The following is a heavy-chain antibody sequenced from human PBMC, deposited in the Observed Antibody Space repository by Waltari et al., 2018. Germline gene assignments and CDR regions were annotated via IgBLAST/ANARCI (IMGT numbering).Heavy chain of an antibody. CDR3: ARAGYYDSSGYYLKHRWFDP. CDR1: GGTFSSYA. Sequence: QVQLVQSGAEVKKPGSSVQVSCKASGGTFSSYAISWVLRAPGQGLEWMGGIIPIFGTANYAQKFQGRVTITADESTSTAYMELSSLRSEDTAVYYCARAGYYDSSGYYLKHRWFDPWGQGTLVTVSS. V-gene: IGHV1-69*01. CDR2: IIPIFGTA. J-gene: IGHJ5*02. D-gene: IGHD3-22*01.